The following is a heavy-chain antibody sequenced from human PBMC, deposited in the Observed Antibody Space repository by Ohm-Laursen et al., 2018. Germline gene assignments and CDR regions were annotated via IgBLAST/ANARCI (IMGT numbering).Heavy chain of an antibody. Sequence: SLRLSCAASGFTLNSHWMHWVRQGPGEGLVWVPRITSDGTSTAYADSVRGRFTISRDTAKNTLYLQMNSLRVEDTAVYYCARNPYDYWGQGTLVTVSS. J-gene: IGHJ4*02. CDR1: GFTLNSHW. CDR3: ARNPYDY. CDR2: ITSDGTST. V-gene: IGHV3-74*01. D-gene: IGHD1-14*01.